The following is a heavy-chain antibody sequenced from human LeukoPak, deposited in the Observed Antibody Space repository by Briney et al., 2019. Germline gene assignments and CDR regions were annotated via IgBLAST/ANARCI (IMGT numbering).Heavy chain of an antibody. V-gene: IGHV3-23*01. D-gene: IGHD5-24*01. J-gene: IGHJ4*02. CDR3: ARDGDGYNPRRVDY. Sequence: GGSLRLSCEASGFPFSSYAMNWVRQAPGKGLEWVSTISGSGDYADSVKGRFTISRDKSKNTVYLQMNSLRAEDTAVYYCARDGDGYNPRRVDYWGQGTLVTVSS. CDR2: ISGSG. CDR1: GFPFSSYA.